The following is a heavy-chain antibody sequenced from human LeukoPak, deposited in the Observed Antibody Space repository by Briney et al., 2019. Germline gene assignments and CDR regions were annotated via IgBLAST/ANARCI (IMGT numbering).Heavy chain of an antibody. CDR2: ISGSGDST. Sequence: GGSLRLSCAASGFTFSSYAMSWVRQAPGKGLGWVSAISGSGDSTYYGDSVKGRFTISRDNSKNTLYLQMNSLRAEDTAVYYCAKTRPLDSSSWSHGDYWGQGTLVTVSS. CDR1: GFTFSSYA. J-gene: IGHJ4*02. D-gene: IGHD6-13*01. V-gene: IGHV3-23*01. CDR3: AKTRPLDSSSWSHGDY.